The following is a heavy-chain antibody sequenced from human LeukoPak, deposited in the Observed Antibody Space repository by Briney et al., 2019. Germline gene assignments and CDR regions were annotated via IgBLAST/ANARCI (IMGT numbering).Heavy chain of an antibody. CDR2: IKQDGSEK. D-gene: IGHD1-26*01. CDR3: ASPPGVGAIKYYFDY. Sequence: PGGSLRLSCAASGFTFSSFWMSWVRQAPGKGLEWVANIKQDGSEKYYVDSVKGRFTISRDSAKNSLYLQMNSLRAEDTAVYYCASPPGVGAIKYYFDYWGQGTLVTVSS. J-gene: IGHJ4*02. CDR1: GFTFSSFW. V-gene: IGHV3-7*01.